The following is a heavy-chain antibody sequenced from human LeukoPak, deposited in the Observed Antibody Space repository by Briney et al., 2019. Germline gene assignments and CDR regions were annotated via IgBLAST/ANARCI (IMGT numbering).Heavy chain of an antibody. CDR3: ARARYYDYIWGSYREYYFDY. J-gene: IGHJ4*02. V-gene: IGHV4-59*01. D-gene: IGHD3-16*02. CDR2: IYYSGST. Sequence: SETLSLTCTVSGGSISSYYWSWIRQPPGKGLEWIGYIYYSGSTNYNPSLKSRVTISVDTSKNQFSLKLSSVTAAVTAVYYCARARYYDYIWGSYREYYFDYWGQGTLVTVSS. CDR1: GGSISSYY.